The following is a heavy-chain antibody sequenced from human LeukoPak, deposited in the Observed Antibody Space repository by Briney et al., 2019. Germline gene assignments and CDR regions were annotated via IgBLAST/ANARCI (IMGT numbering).Heavy chain of an antibody. D-gene: IGHD2-2*01. V-gene: IGHV3-7*04. CDR2: IKQDGSEK. J-gene: IGHJ6*03. CDR3: ARGPYCSSTSCQTPYYMDV. Sequence: PGGSRRLSCAASGFTFSSYWMSWVRQAPGKGLEWVANIKQDGSEKYYVDSVKGRFTISRDNAKNSLYLQMNSLRAEDTAVYYCARGPYCSSTSCQTPYYMDVWGKGTTVTVSS. CDR1: GFTFSSYW.